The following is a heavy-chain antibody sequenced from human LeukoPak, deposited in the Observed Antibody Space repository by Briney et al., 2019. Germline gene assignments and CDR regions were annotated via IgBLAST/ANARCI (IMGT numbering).Heavy chain of an antibody. CDR2: ISSSSSYI. D-gene: IGHD3-22*01. CDR1: GFTFSSYS. Sequence: GGSLRLSCAASGFTFSSYSMNWVRQAPGKGLEWVSSISSSSSYIYYADSVKGRFTISRDNAKNSLYLQMNSLRAGDTAVYYCARGGYYYDSSGYYYGYWGQGTLVTVSS. CDR3: ARGGYYYDSSGYYYGY. V-gene: IGHV3-21*01. J-gene: IGHJ4*02.